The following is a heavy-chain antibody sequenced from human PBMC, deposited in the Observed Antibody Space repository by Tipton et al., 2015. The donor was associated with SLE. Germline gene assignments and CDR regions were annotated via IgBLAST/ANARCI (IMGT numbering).Heavy chain of an antibody. CDR3: ASGRYSYGYETPNWFDP. CDR1: GGSISSSSHY. J-gene: IGHJ5*02. CDR2: IYYSGST. Sequence: TLSLTCTVSGGSISSSSHYWGWIRQPPGKGLEWIGSIYYSGSTYYNPSLKSRVTISVDTSKNQISLKLSSVTAADTAVYYCASGRYSYGYETPNWFDPWGQGTLVTVSS. V-gene: IGHV4-39*07. D-gene: IGHD5-18*01.